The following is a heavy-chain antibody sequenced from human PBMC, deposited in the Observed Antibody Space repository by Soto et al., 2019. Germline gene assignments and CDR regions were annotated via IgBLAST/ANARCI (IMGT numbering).Heavy chain of an antibody. CDR2: IYYSGST. CDR3: ARRYGYYFDY. J-gene: IGHJ4*02. CDR1: GGSISSYY. V-gene: IGHV4-59*08. Sequence: QVQLQESGPGLVKPSETLSLTCTVSGGSISSYYWSWIRQPPGKGLEWIGYIYYSGSTNYNPSLNGRVTISVDTSKTQLSLKLSSVTAADTAVYYCARRYGYYFDYWGQGTLVTVSS. D-gene: IGHD4-17*01.